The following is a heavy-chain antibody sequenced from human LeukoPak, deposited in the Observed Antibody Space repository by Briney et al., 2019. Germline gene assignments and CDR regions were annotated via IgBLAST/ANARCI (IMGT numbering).Heavy chain of an antibody. J-gene: IGHJ4*02. V-gene: IGHV3-30*18. CDR2: ISYDGSNK. CDR3: AKVQYYYGSGSYGGTDY. CDR1: GFTFSSYG. Sequence: GGSLRLSCAASGFTFSSYGMHWVRQAPGKGLEWVAVISYDGSNKYYADSVKGRFTISRDNSKNTLYLQMNSLRAEDTAVYYCAKVQYYYGSGSYGGTDYWGQGTLVTVSS. D-gene: IGHD3-10*01.